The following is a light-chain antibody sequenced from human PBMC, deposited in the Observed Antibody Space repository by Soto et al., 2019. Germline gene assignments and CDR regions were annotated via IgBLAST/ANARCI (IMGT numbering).Light chain of an antibody. V-gene: IGLV2-23*01. Sequence: QSALTQSASVSGSPGQSITISCTGTSSVVGSYNLVSWYQQHPGKAPKLMICEGSKRPSGVSNRFSGSKSGNTASLTISGLQAEGEADYYCCSYARSRTYVFGTGTKVTVL. CDR1: SSVVGSYNL. J-gene: IGLJ1*01. CDR3: CSYARSRTYV. CDR2: EGS.